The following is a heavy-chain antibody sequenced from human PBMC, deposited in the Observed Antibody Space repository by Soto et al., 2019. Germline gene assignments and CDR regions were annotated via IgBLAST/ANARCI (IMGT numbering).Heavy chain of an antibody. V-gene: IGHV4-30-4*01. Sequence: SETLSLTCTVSGGSISSGDYYWSWIRQPPGKGLEWIGYIYYSGSTYYNPSLKSRVTISVDTSKNQFSLKLSSVTAADTAVYYCARSRSYYVEDFQKWGQGTLVTVSS. CDR2: IYYSGST. CDR1: GGSISSGDYY. J-gene: IGHJ1*01. CDR3: ARSRSYYVEDFQK. D-gene: IGHD1-26*01.